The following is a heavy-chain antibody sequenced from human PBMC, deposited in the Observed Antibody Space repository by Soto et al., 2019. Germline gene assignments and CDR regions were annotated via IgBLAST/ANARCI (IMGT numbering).Heavy chain of an antibody. CDR3: ARDLRHGASGATVFGMDV. CDR2: VSHDGRKT. J-gene: IGHJ6*02. D-gene: IGHD7-27*01. CDR1: GFIFSNNG. Sequence: QVQLVESGGGEVQPGTSLRLSCIASGFIFSNNGMHWVRQAPGKGLEWVALVSHDGRKTFYADSVKGRLTIYRDNSKNTVYLHINKLRPEDTAVYRCARDLRHGASGATVFGMDVWGQGTTVTVSS. V-gene: IGHV3-30*03.